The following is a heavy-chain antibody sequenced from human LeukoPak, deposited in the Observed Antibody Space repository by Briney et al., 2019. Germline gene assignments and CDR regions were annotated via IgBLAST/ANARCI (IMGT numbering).Heavy chain of an antibody. V-gene: IGHV4-4*07. CDR1: GVSISSYY. D-gene: IGHD3-10*01. Sequence: SETLSLTCTVSGVSISSYYWSSIRQPAGKGLEWIGRIYTSGSTNYNPALKSRVIMSVDPSKNQFSLKLGSVAAADTAVYYCARDFYGSGGVDYWGQGTLVTVSS. CDR2: IYTSGST. J-gene: IGHJ4*02. CDR3: ARDFYGSGGVDY.